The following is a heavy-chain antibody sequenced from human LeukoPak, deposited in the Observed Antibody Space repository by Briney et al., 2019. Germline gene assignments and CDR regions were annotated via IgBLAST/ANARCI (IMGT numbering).Heavy chain of an antibody. CDR1: GGSFSNRNC. D-gene: IGHD4-23*01. V-gene: IGHV4-4*02. J-gene: IGHJ4*02. CDR2: IYHNGAT. CDR3: VRNAGNSDYDS. Sequence: PSETLSLTCAVYGGSFSNRNCWTWVRQPPGKGLEWIGEIYHNGATNYKPSLKSRVTMSLDKSKNQFSLKLNSVTAADTAVYYCVRNAGNSDYDSWGRGTLVTVSS.